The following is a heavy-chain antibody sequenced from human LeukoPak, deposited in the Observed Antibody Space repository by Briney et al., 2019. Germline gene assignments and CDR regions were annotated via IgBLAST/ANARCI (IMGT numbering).Heavy chain of an antibody. CDR1: GYSFDRYG. V-gene: IGHV1-18*01. Sequence: ASVKVFCKASGYSFDRYGISWVRQAPGQGLEWLGWIGAFNGNTNYAQNLQGRVTMTADTSTTTAYMELRSLSSDDTAVYYCARDFLSYDGSENHFEDTFDIWGQGTMVTVSS. CDR2: IGAFNGNT. D-gene: IGHD3-22*01. J-gene: IGHJ3*02. CDR3: ARDFLSYDGSENHFEDTFDI.